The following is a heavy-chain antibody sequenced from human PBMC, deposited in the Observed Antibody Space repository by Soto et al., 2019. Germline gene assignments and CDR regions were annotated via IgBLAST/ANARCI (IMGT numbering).Heavy chain of an antibody. CDR3: TRWIGAGPRYYYYYGMDV. Sequence: GGSLRLSCTASGFTFGDYAMSWFRQAPGKGLEWVGFIRSKAYGGTTEYAASVKGRFTISRDDSKSIAYLQMNSLKTEDTAVYYCTRWIGAGPRYYYYYGMDVWGQGTTVTVSS. V-gene: IGHV3-49*03. D-gene: IGHD6-19*01. J-gene: IGHJ6*02. CDR2: IRSKAYGGTT. CDR1: GFTFGDYA.